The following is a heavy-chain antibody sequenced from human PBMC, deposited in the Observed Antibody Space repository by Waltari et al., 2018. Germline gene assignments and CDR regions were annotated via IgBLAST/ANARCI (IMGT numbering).Heavy chain of an antibody. CDR1: GGSFSGYY. V-gene: IGHV4-34*01. Sequence: QVQLQQWGAGLLKPSETLSLTCAVYGGSFSGYYWSWIRQPPGKGLEWIGEINHSGSTNYNPSLKSRVTISVDTSKNQFSLKLSSVTAADTAVYYCARGRTYYYDSSGYYYWGQGTLVTVSS. D-gene: IGHD3-22*01. CDR3: ARGRTYYYDSSGYYY. J-gene: IGHJ4*02. CDR2: INHSGST.